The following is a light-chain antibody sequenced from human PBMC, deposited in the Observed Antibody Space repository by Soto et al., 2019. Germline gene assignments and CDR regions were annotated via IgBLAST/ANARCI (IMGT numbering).Light chain of an antibody. J-gene: IGKJ1*01. CDR2: DAS. V-gene: IGKV3-20*01. CDR3: QQSYSTPPT. CDR1: QSVSYY. Sequence: EIVLTQSPGTLSLSPGERATLSCRASQSVSYYLAWYQQKPGQAPRLLIYDASSRATGVPDRFSGSGSGTDFTLTISSLQPEDFATYYCQQSYSTPPTFGQGTKVDIK.